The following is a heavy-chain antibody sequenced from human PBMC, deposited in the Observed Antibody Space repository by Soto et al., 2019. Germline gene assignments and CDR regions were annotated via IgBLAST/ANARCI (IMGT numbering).Heavy chain of an antibody. CDR1: GFSFSSYG. D-gene: IGHD2-2*01. V-gene: IGHV3-21*01. Sequence: PGGSLRLSCAASGFSFSSYGMNWVRQAPGKGLEWVSSISSSSSYIYYADSVKGRFTISRDNAKNSLYLQMNSLRAEDTSVYYCARDHCSSTSCYSPWGQGTLVTVSS. J-gene: IGHJ4*02. CDR3: ARDHCSSTSCYSP. CDR2: ISSSSSYI.